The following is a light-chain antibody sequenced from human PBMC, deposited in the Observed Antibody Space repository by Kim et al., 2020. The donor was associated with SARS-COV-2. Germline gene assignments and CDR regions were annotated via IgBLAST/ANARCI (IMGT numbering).Light chain of an antibody. V-gene: IGLV3-1*01. CDR3: QTWDSSTAV. J-gene: IGLJ2*01. Sequence: SVSPGQTARITCSGDNLGDKYACWYQQKPGQSPLLVIHQDNKRPSGIPERFSGSNSGNTATLTISGTQAMDEADYYCQTWDSSTAVFGGGTQLTVL. CDR1: NLGDKY. CDR2: QDN.